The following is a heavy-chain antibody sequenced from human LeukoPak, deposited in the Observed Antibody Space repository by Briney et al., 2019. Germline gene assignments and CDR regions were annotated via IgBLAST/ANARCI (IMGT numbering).Heavy chain of an antibody. Sequence: ASVKVSCKASGYTFTSYYMHWVRQAPGQGLEWMGIINPSGGSTSYAQKFQGRVTMTRDMSTSTVYMELSSLRSEDTAVYYSARELVGATHYFPHWGQGTLVTVSS. CDR1: GYTFTSYY. CDR3: ARELVGATHYFPH. D-gene: IGHD1-26*01. V-gene: IGHV1-46*01. CDR2: INPSGGST. J-gene: IGHJ1*01.